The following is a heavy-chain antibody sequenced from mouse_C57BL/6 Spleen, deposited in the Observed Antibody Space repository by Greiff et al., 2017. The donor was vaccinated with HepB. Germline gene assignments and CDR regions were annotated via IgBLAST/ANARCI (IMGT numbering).Heavy chain of an antibody. CDR1: GFTFSNYW. V-gene: IGHV6-3*01. Sequence: EVQLQQSGGGLVQPGGSMKLSCVASGFTFSNYWMNWVRQSPEKGLEWVAQIRLKSDNYATHYAESVKGRFTISRDDSKSSVYLQMNNLRAEDTGIYYCTGGRPFAYWGQGTLVTVSA. CDR3: TGGRPFAY. D-gene: IGHD3-3*01. J-gene: IGHJ3*01. CDR2: IRLKSDNYAT.